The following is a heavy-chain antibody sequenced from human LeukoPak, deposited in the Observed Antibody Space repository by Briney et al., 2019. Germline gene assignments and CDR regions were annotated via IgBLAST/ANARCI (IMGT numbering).Heavy chain of an antibody. CDR2: ITPMFGTA. Sequence: SVKVSCKASGGTFSSYTISWVRQAPGQGLEWMGGITPMFGTANYAQKFQGRVTITADESTSTAYMELSSLRSEDTAAYYCAREWGHDSSGYFFGYWGQGTLVTVSS. D-gene: IGHD3-22*01. CDR3: AREWGHDSSGYFFGY. CDR1: GGTFSSYT. V-gene: IGHV1-69*13. J-gene: IGHJ4*02.